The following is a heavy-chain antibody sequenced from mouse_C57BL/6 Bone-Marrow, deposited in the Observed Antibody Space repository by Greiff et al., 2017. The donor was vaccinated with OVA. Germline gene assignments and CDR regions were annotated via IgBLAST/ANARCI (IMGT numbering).Heavy chain of an antibody. V-gene: IGHV2-2*01. CDR1: GFSLTSYG. J-gene: IGHJ2*01. D-gene: IGHD2-4*01. CDR2: IWSGGST. Sequence: VKLMESGPGLVQPSQSLSITCTVSGFSLTSYGVHWVRQSPGKGLEWLGVIWSGGSTDYNAAFISRLSISKDNSKSQVFLKMNSRQADDTAIYYCARGGDYDPYYFDYWGQGTTLTVSS. CDR3: ARGGDYDPYYFDY.